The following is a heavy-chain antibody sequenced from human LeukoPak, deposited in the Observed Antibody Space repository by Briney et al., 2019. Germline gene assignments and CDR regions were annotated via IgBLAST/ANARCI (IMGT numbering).Heavy chain of an antibody. J-gene: IGHJ6*03. Sequence: ASVKVSCNASGYTFTSYDINWVRQATGQGLEWMGWMNPNSGNTGYAQKFQGRVTMTRNTSISTAYMELSSLRSEDTAVYYCARGGRGFGVVITGYYYYMDVWGKGTTVTVSS. CDR3: ARGGRGFGVVITGYYYYMDV. D-gene: IGHD3-3*01. CDR1: GYTFTSYD. CDR2: MNPNSGNT. V-gene: IGHV1-8*01.